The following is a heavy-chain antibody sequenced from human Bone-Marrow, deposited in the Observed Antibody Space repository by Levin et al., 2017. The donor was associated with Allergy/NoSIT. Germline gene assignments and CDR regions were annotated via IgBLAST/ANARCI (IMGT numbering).Heavy chain of an antibody. Sequence: GESLKISCAASGFTFSSYGMHWVRQAPGKGLEWVAVIWYDGSNKYYADSVKGRFTISRDNSKNTLYLQMNSLRAEDTAVYYCARDECSGGSCYSDAFDIWGQGTMVTVSS. CDR1: GFTFSSYG. CDR2: IWYDGSNK. V-gene: IGHV3-33*01. CDR3: ARDECSGGSCYSDAFDI. J-gene: IGHJ3*02. D-gene: IGHD2-15*01.